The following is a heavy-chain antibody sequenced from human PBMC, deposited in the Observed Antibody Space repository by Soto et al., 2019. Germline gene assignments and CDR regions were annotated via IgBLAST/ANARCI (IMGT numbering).Heavy chain of an antibody. CDR1: GGTFSSYA. D-gene: IGHD2-2*02. CDR3: ARGPDIVVVPAAIKGVPSWFDP. CDR2: IIPIFGTA. V-gene: IGHV1-69*06. Sequence: QVQLVQSGAEVKKPGSSVKVSCKASGGTFSSYAISWVRQAPGQGLEWMGGIIPIFGTANYAQKFQGRVTITADKSTSRAYMELSSLRSEDTAVYYCARGPDIVVVPAAIKGVPSWFDPWGQGTLVTVSS. J-gene: IGHJ5*02.